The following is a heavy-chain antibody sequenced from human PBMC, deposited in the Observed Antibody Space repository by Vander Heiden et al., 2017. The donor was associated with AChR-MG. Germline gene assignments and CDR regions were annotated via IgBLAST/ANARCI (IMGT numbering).Heavy chain of an antibody. CDR1: GFSFSNFA. J-gene: IGHJ4*02. CDR3: TKGDYDFVWGSDSPPHSDH. D-gene: IGHD3-16*01. Sequence: EVHLLQSGGGLVEPGGSLRLSCVASGFSFSNFAMTWVRQAPGKGLECVSSISASGVTTYYADSVKGRFTISRDNSKNTLHLQMNSLGAEDTAVYYCTKGDYDFVWGSDSPPHSDHWGQGTLGIVS. CDR2: ISASGVTT. V-gene: IGHV3-23*01.